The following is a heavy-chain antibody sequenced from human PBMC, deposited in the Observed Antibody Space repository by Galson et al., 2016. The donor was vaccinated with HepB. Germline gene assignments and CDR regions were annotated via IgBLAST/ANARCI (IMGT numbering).Heavy chain of an antibody. CDR1: GFSFSTYA. CDR2: ISSRSSYI. V-gene: IGHV3-21*01. Sequence: SLRLSCAASGFSFSTYALSWVRQAPGKGLEWVASISSRSSYIYYARSVMGRFTISRDNAKNSLFLQMGSLRAEDTAVYYCASGQRWERYYFEHWGQGAVVTVSP. D-gene: IGHD1-26*01. J-gene: IGHJ4*02. CDR3: ASGQRWERYYFEH.